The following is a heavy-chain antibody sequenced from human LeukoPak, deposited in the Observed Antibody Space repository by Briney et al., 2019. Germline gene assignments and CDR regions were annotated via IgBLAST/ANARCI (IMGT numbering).Heavy chain of an antibody. V-gene: IGHV5-51*01. CDR1: GCSFTSYW. J-gene: IGHJ4*02. CDR2: IYPGDSDT. D-gene: IGHD5-18*01. Sequence: GGALQISCKGSGCSFTSYWIGWGRQMPGKGLEGRGIIYPGDSDTRYSPSFQGQVTISADKSISTAYLQWSSLKASDTAMYYCASQDSYGSNFDYWGQGTLVTVSS. CDR3: ASQDSYGSNFDY.